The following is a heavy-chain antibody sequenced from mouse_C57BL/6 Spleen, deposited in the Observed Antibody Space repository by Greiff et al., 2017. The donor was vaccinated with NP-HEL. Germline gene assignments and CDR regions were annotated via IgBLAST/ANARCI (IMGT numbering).Heavy chain of an antibody. CDR2: INPSTGGT. J-gene: IGHJ2*01. D-gene: IGHD1-1*01. V-gene: IGHV1-42*01. Sequence: VQLQQSGPELVKPGASVKISCKASGYSFTGYYMNWVKQSPEKSLEWIGEINPSTGGTTYNQKLKAKATLTVDKSSSTAYMQLKSLTSEDSAVYYCARRIVAYYFDYWGQGTTLTVSS. CDR3: ARRIVAYYFDY. CDR1: GYSFTGYY.